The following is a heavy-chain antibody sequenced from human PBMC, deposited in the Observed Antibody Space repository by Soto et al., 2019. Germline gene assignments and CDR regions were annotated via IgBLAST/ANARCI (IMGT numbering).Heavy chain of an antibody. CDR2: INAGNGNT. V-gene: IGHV1-3*01. CDR3: ARGHGYCSGTSCYGLGAFDI. CDR1: GYTFTSYA. Sequence: QVQLVQSGAEVKKPGASVKVSCKASGYTFTSYAMHWVRQAPGQRLEWMGWINAGNGNTKYSQKFQGRVTITRDTSASTAYMELSSLRSEDTAVYYCARGHGYCSGTSCYGLGAFDIWAKGQWSPSLQ. J-gene: IGHJ3*02. D-gene: IGHD2-2*01.